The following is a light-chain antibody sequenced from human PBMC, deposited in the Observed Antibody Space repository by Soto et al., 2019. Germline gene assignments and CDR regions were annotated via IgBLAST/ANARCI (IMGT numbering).Light chain of an antibody. CDR1: QSVSSY. J-gene: IGKJ2*01. CDR3: QQRSHWPPYT. Sequence: EIVLTQSPATLSLSPGERATLSCRASQSVSSYLAWYQQKPGQAPRLLIYDTSNRATGIPARFSGSRSGTHVTLTISSLEPEDFAVYYCQQRSHWPPYTFGQGTKLEIK. CDR2: DTS. V-gene: IGKV3-11*01.